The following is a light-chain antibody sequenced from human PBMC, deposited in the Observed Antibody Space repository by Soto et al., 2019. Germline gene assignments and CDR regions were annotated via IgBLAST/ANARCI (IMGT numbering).Light chain of an antibody. CDR1: QSVSSSY. V-gene: IGKV3-20*01. CDR2: GAS. J-gene: IGKJ2*01. Sequence: EIVWTQSPGTLSLSPGERATLSCRANQSVSSSYLAWYQQKPGQAPRLLIYGASSRAAGIPDRFSGSGSGTDFTLTISRLEREGFAVYYCQQYGSSVYPFGQGTKLEIK. CDR3: QQYGSSVYP.